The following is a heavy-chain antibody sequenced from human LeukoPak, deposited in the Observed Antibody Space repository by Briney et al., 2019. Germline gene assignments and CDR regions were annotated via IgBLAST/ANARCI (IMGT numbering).Heavy chain of an antibody. D-gene: IGHD4-17*01. Sequence: PSETLSLTCTVSGGSINSYFWTWIRQPAGQGLEWIGRIYTGGSTDYNPSLKSRVTMSVDTSKNQFSLKLSSVTAADTAVYYCARGGQPHDYGDYLPYYWGQGTLVTVSS. V-gene: IGHV4-4*07. CDR3: ARGGQPHDYGDYLPYY. CDR2: IYTGGST. CDR1: GGSINSYF. J-gene: IGHJ4*02.